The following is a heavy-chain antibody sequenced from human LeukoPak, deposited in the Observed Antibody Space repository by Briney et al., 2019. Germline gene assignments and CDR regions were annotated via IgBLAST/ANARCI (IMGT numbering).Heavy chain of an antibody. V-gene: IGHV3-53*01. CDR1: GFTVSSNY. D-gene: IGHD3-22*01. CDR2: IYSGGST. Sequence: AGGSLRLSCAAPGFTVSSNYMSWVRQAPGKGLEWVSVIYSGGSTYYADSVKGRFTISRDNSKNTLYLQMNSLRAEDTAVYYCARDYYDSSGYLIPFDYWGQGTLVTVSS. CDR3: ARDYYDSSGYLIPFDY. J-gene: IGHJ4*02.